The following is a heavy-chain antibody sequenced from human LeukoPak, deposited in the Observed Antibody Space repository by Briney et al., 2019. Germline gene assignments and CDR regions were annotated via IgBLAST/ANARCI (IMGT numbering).Heavy chain of an antibody. J-gene: IGHJ6*03. Sequence: GGSLRLSCAASGFTFSSYGMHWVRQAPGEGLEWVALIWYDGSNKYYADSVKGRFTISRDNSKNTLFLQMNSLRAEDTALYYRGKTWYSSSAGYYYYMDVWGKGTTVTVSS. CDR2: IWYDGSNK. CDR3: GKTWYSSSAGYYYYMDV. D-gene: IGHD6-13*01. CDR1: GFTFSSYG. V-gene: IGHV3-33*03.